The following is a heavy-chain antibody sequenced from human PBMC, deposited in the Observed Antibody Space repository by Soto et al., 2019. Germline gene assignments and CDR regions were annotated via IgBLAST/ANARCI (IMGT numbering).Heavy chain of an antibody. CDR3: ARGGRSSSWRNNWFDP. J-gene: IGHJ5*02. V-gene: IGHV4-34*01. Sequence: QVQLQQWGAGLLKPSETLSLTCAVYGGAFSGYYWCWIRQPPGKGLEWIGEINHSGSTNYNPSLKSRVTISVDTSKNQFSLKLSSVTAADTAVYYCARGGRSSSWRNNWFDPWGQGTLVTVSS. CDR1: GGAFSGYY. CDR2: INHSGST. D-gene: IGHD6-13*01.